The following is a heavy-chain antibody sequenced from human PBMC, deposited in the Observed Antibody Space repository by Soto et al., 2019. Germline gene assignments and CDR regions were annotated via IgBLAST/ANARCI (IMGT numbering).Heavy chain of an antibody. Sequence: QVQLQQWGAGLLKPSETLSLTCAVYGGSFSGYYWSWIRQPPGKGLEWIGEINHSGSTNYNPSLKSRVTISVDTSKNQFSLKLSSVTAADTAVYYCARGRGITMVRGVFDYWGQGTLVTVSS. CDR2: INHSGST. CDR3: ARGRGITMVRGVFDY. CDR1: GGSFSGYY. D-gene: IGHD3-10*01. J-gene: IGHJ4*02. V-gene: IGHV4-34*01.